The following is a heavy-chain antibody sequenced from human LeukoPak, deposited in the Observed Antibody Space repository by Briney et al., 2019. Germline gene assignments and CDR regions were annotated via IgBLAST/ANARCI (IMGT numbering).Heavy chain of an antibody. CDR1: GFTFSSYA. CDR3: TIDPGDTDY. J-gene: IGHJ4*02. V-gene: IGHV3-23*01. Sequence: PGGSLRLSCAASGFTFSSYAMSWVRQAPGKGLEWVSAISGSGGSTYYADSVKGRFTISRDNSKNTLYLQMNSLKTEDTAVYYCTIDPGDTDYWGQGTLVTVSS. D-gene: IGHD1-1*01. CDR2: ISGSGGST.